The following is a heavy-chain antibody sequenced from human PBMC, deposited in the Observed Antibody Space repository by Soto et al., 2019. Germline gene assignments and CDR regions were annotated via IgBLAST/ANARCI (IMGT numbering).Heavy chain of an antibody. D-gene: IGHD3-22*01. CDR3: AGWYDSPDGHQNWFDP. CDR2: IYYSGST. Sequence: SETLSLTCTVSGGSISSYYWSWIRQPPGKGLEWIGYIYYSGSTNYNPSLKSRVTISVDTSKNQFSLKLSSVTAADTAVYYCAGWYDSPDGHQNWFDPWGQGTLVTVSS. J-gene: IGHJ5*02. CDR1: GGSISSYY. V-gene: IGHV4-59*01.